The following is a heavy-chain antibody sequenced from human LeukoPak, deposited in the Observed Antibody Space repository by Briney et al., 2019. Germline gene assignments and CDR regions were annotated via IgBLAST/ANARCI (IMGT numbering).Heavy chain of an antibody. D-gene: IGHD5-18*01. J-gene: IGHJ4*02. CDR3: ARRIQLWLRAIDY. CDR2: INHSGST. Sequence: PSETLSLTCADYGVSFSGYYWSWIRQPPGKGLEWIGEINHSGSTNYNPSLKSRVTISVDTSKNQFSLKLSSVTAADTAVYYCARRIQLWLRAIDYWGQGTLVTVSS. V-gene: IGHV4-34*01. CDR1: GVSFSGYY.